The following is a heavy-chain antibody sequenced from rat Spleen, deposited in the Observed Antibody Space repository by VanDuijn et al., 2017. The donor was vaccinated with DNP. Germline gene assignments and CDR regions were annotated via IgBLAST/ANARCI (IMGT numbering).Heavy chain of an antibody. CDR1: GYSITSNY. J-gene: IGHJ4*01. V-gene: IGHV3-3*01. CDR3: ARDLIIRDTTSAMDA. Sequence: EVQLQESGPGLVKPSQSLSLTCSVTGYSITSNYWGWIRKFPGNKLEWMGYINSAGSTNYNPSLKSRISITRDTSKNQFFLQVNSVTTEDTATYYCARDLIIRDTTSAMDAWGQGTSVTVSS. D-gene: IGHD4-3*01. CDR2: INSAGST.